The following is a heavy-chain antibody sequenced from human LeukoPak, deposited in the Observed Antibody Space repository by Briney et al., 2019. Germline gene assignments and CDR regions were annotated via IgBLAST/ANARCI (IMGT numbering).Heavy chain of an antibody. CDR1: GGSISSSSYY. D-gene: IGHD6-19*01. Sequence: SETLSLTCTVSGGSISSSSYYWGWIRQPPGKGLEWIGYINYSGSTNYNPSLKSRLTISIDTSKNQFSLKLTSVTAADTAVYYCARADYSNAWKIGYWGQGTLVTVSA. CDR2: INYSGST. V-gene: IGHV4-61*05. CDR3: ARADYSNAWKIGY. J-gene: IGHJ4*02.